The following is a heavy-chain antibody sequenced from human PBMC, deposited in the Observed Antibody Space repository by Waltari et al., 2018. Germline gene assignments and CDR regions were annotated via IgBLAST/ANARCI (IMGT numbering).Heavy chain of an antibody. CDR1: GFPFSNYA. CDR2: VSASGGAT. CDR3: TKGIDH. Sequence: EVQLLESGGALVQPGGSLRLSCAPSGFPFSNYAMNWVRQAPGKWLEWVSGVSASGGATYYTVSVKGRFTVSRDNAKNTLYLQMNSLRVEDTAFYYCTKGIDHWGQGTLVTVSS. J-gene: IGHJ4*02. V-gene: IGHV3-23*01.